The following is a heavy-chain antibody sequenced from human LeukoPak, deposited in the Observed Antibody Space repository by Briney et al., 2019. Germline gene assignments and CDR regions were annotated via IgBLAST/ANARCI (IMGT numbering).Heavy chain of an antibody. Sequence: PGGSLRLSCAASGFTFSSYGMHWVRQAPGKGLEWVAFIRYDGSNKYFADSVKGRFTISRDSSKNTLYLQMNSLRVDDTAVYYCARPRGCGSSKCNNFDYWGQGTLVTVSS. J-gene: IGHJ4*02. CDR3: ARPRGCGSSKCNNFDY. V-gene: IGHV3-30*02. D-gene: IGHD2-15*01. CDR2: IRYDGSNK. CDR1: GFTFSSYG.